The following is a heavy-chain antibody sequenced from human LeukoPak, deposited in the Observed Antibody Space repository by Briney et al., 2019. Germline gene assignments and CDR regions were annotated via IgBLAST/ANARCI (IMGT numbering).Heavy chain of an antibody. CDR3: ARDGEYYDSSSLGW. J-gene: IGHJ4*02. Sequence: ASVKVSCKASGYTFTSYGISWVRQAPGQGLEWMGWISAYNGNTNYAQKLQGRVTMTTDKSTSTAYMELRSLRSDDTAVYYCARDGEYYDSSSLGWWGQGTLVTVSS. D-gene: IGHD3-22*01. V-gene: IGHV1-18*01. CDR2: ISAYNGNT. CDR1: GYTFTSYG.